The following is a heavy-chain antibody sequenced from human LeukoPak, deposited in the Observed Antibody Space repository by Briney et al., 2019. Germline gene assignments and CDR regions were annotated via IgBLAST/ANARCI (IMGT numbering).Heavy chain of an antibody. D-gene: IGHD1-1*01. J-gene: IGHJ3*02. CDR1: GFTFSRHW. CDR3: ARDLAGGYNWNDIPAFDI. Sequence: GGSLRLSCAASGFTFSRHWMSWVRPAPGKGLEWVANIKKDGSARSCVGSVKGRFTTSTDNAKNSLYLQMNSLRAEDAAVYYCARDLAGGYNWNDIPAFDIWGQGTMVTVSS. V-gene: IGHV3-7*03. CDR2: IKKDGSAR.